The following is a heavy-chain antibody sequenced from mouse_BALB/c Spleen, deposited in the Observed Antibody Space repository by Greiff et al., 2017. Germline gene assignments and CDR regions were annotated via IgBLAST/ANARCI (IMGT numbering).Heavy chain of an antibody. CDR3: ARGFMYYFDY. D-gene: IGHD1-1*01. CDR2: ISDGGSYT. V-gene: IGHV5-4*02. J-gene: IGHJ2*01. CDR1: GFTFSDYY. Sequence: EVMLVESGGGLVKPGGSLKLSCAASGFTFSDYYMYWVRQTPEKRLEWVATISDGGSYTYYPDSVKGRFTISRDNAKNNLYLQMSSLKSEDTAMYYCARGFMYYFDYWGQGTTLTVSS.